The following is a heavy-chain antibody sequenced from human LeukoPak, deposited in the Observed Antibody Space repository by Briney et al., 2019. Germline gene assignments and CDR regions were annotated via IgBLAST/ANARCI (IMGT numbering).Heavy chain of an antibody. V-gene: IGHV4-59*01. Sequence: SETLSLTCTVSGDSISNYYWSWIRQPPGKGLEWIGYIYYSGSTNYNPSLESRVTISVDTSKNQFSLKLSSVTAADTAVYFCARGRVSSSTWYSTYYYYFYMDVWGKGTTVTVSS. J-gene: IGHJ6*03. CDR1: GDSISNYY. CDR2: IYYSGST. CDR3: ARGRVSSSTWYSTYYYYFYMDV. D-gene: IGHD1-1*01.